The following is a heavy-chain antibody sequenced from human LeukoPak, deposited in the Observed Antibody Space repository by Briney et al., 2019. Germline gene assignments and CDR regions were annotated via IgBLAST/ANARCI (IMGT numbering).Heavy chain of an antibody. CDR1: GYXXTSYX. J-gene: IGHJ4*02. CDR3: ARRRDGYRQFDY. CDR2: IYPGDSDT. D-gene: IGHD5-24*01. Sequence: ESXXISXKGXGYXXTSYXIXXVRQMPGKGLEWMGIIYPGDSDTRYSPSFQGQVTISADKSISTAYLQWSSLKASDTAMCYCARRRDGYRQFDYWGQGTLVTVSS. V-gene: IGHV5-51*01.